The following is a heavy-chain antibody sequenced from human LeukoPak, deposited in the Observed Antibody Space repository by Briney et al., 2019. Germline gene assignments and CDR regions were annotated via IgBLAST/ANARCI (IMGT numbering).Heavy chain of an antibody. CDR1: GGTFSSYA. CDR3: ARGPPWGDYVPFGYYFDY. CDR2: IIPIFGTA. J-gene: IGHJ4*02. D-gene: IGHD4-17*01. V-gene: IGHV1-69*05. Sequence: SVKVSCKASGGTFSSYAISWVRQAPRQGLEWMGGIIPIFGTANYAQKFQGRVTITTDESTSTAYMELSSLRSEDTAVYYCARGPPWGDYVPFGYYFDYWGQGTLVTVSS.